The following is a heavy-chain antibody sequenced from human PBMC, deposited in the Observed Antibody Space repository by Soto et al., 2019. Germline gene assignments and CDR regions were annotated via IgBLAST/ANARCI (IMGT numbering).Heavy chain of an antibody. D-gene: IGHD2-2*01. CDR2: IYHSGIT. Sequence: QLQLQESGSGLVKPSQTLSLTCAVSGGSISSGYSWSWIRQPPGKGLEWIGYIYHSGITYYNPSLKSRVTISVDRSKNQFSLKLSSVTAADTAVYYCARGYCSISSCSIWLDPWGQGTLVTVSS. CDR1: GGSISSGYS. J-gene: IGHJ5*02. CDR3: ARGYCSISSCSIWLDP. V-gene: IGHV4-30-2*01.